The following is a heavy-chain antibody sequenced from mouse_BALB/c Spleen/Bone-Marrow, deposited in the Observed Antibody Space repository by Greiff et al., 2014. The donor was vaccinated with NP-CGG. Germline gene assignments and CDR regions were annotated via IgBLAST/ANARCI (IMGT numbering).Heavy chain of an antibody. D-gene: IGHD3-2*01. CDR2: ISTYYGDA. Sequence: VQLQQSGAELVRPGVSVKISCKGSGYTFTDYAMHWVKQSHAKSLEWIGVISTYYGDASYNQKFKGKATMTEDKSSSTAYMELARLTSEDSAIYYCARRADSSGYVDAMDYWGQGTSVTVSS. V-gene: IGHV1S137*01. J-gene: IGHJ4*01. CDR3: ARRADSSGYVDAMDY. CDR1: GYTFTDYA.